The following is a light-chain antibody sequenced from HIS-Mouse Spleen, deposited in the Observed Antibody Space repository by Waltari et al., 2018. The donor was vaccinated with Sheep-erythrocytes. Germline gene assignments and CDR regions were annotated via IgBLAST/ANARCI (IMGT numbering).Light chain of an antibody. V-gene: IGLV1-44*01. CDR2: SNN. Sequence: QSVLTQPPSASGTPGQRVTISCSGSSSNIGSNTVNWYQQLPGTAPKLPIYSNNPRPPGVPARFSGSKSGTSASLAISGLQSEDEADYYCAAWDDSLNGVVFGGGTKLTVL. J-gene: IGLJ2*01. CDR3: AAWDDSLNGVV. CDR1: SSNIGSNT.